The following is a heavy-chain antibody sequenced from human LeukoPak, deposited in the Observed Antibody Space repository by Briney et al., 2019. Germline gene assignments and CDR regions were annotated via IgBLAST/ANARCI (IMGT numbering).Heavy chain of an antibody. V-gene: IGHV1-3*01. Sequence: ASVKVSCKASGYTFINFAINWGRQAPGQRPEWMGWVNAYNGNTKYSQKFQDRVTITRDTSASTAYMELTNLTSEDTAVYYCARGPRAAADDYWGQGSLVTVSS. CDR1: GYTFINFA. D-gene: IGHD6-13*01. CDR3: ARGPRAAADDY. CDR2: VNAYNGNT. J-gene: IGHJ4*02.